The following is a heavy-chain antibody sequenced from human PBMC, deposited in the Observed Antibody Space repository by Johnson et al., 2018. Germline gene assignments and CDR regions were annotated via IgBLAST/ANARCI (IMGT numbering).Heavy chain of an antibody. Sequence: EVQLVETGGGVVQPGRSLRLSCAASGFTFSAYGMHWVRQAPGKGLEWVAVISWNSGSIGYVDSVKGRFTISRDNANNSLYLQMNSLRAEETAVYYCARAPYEMTIVVPEYFQHWGQGTLVIVSS. CDR2: ISWNSGSI. D-gene: IGHD3-22*01. V-gene: IGHV3-48*04. CDR1: GFTFSAYG. CDR3: ARAPYEMTIVVPEYFQH. J-gene: IGHJ1*01.